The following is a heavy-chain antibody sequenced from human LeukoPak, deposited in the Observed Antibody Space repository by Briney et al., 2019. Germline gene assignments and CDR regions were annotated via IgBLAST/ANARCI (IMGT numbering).Heavy chain of an antibody. V-gene: IGHV4-34*01. Sequence: TSETLSLTCAVYGGSFSGYYWSWIRQPPGKGLEWIGEINHSGSTNYNPSLKSRVTISVDTSKNQFSLKLSSVTVADTAVYYCARARGYYYYYMDVWGKGTTVTVSS. CDR2: INHSGST. CDR3: ARARGYYYYYMDV. CDR1: GGSFSGYY. J-gene: IGHJ6*03.